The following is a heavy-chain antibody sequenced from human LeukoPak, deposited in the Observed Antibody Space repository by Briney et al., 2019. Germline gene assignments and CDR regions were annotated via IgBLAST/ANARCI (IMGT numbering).Heavy chain of an antibody. Sequence: PGGSLRLSCAASGFDFSNVWMHWVRQVPGKGLMWVSRITFDGSSANYADSVKGRFTTSRDNAKNTLYLQMNSLRAEDTAVYYCAKDLHPWYYDSSGYSYWGQGTLVTVSS. V-gene: IGHV3-74*01. D-gene: IGHD3-22*01. J-gene: IGHJ4*02. CDR3: AKDLHPWYYDSSGYSY. CDR2: ITFDGSSA. CDR1: GFDFSNVW.